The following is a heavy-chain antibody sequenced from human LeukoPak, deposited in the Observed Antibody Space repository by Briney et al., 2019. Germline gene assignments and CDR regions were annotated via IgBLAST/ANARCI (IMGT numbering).Heavy chain of an antibody. CDR3: ARDPSSGWYLKGWFDP. CDR2: IIPIFGTA. J-gene: IGHJ5*02. CDR1: GGTFSSYA. V-gene: IGHV1-69*13. D-gene: IGHD6-19*01. Sequence: SVKVSCKASGGTFSSYAISWVRQAPGQGLEWMGGIIPIFGTANYAQKFQGRVTITADESTSTAYMELSSLRSEDTAVYYCARDPSSGWYLKGWFDPWGQGTLVTVSS.